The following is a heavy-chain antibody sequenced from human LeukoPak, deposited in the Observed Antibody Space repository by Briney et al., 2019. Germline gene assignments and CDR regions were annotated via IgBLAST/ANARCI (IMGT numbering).Heavy chain of an antibody. D-gene: IGHD6-25*01. CDR2: ISSSSSYI. V-gene: IGHV3-21*01. CDR1: GFTFSSYS. Sequence: GGSLRLSCAASGFTFSSYSMNWVRQAPGKGLEWVSSISSSSSYIYYADSVKGRFTISRDNAKNSLYLQMNSLRAEDTAVYYCAKEQPAAGTPLEANGGQGTLVTVSS. CDR3: AKEQPAAGTPLEAN. J-gene: IGHJ4*02.